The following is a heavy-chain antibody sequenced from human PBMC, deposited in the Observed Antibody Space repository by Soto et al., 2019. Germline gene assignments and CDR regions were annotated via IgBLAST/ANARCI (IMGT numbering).Heavy chain of an antibody. Sequence: QVQLVESGGGVVQPGRSLRLSCAASGFTFSSYGMHWVRQAPGKGLEWVAVIWYAGFNKYYADSVKGRFTISRDNSKNTLYLQMNSLRAEDTAVYYCARDRGGPPLRYYYGMDVWGQGTTVTVSS. J-gene: IGHJ6*02. D-gene: IGHD2-15*01. CDR3: ARDRGGPPLRYYYGMDV. V-gene: IGHV3-33*01. CDR2: IWYAGFNK. CDR1: GFTFSSYG.